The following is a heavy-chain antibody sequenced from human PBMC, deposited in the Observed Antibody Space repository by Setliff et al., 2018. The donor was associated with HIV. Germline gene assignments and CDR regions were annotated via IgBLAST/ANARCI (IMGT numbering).Heavy chain of an antibody. CDR1: GASISSNSYY. D-gene: IGHD2-15*01. CDR2: IYYTGIP. Sequence: LSLTCSVSGASISSNSYYWGWIRQPPGKGLEWVGLIYYTGIPTYNPSLGSRVTISVDTSKNQFSLKLTSVTAADTAFYYCARVSRLHPFDPWGQGVLVTVSS. CDR3: ARVSRLHPFDP. V-gene: IGHV4-39*07. J-gene: IGHJ5*02.